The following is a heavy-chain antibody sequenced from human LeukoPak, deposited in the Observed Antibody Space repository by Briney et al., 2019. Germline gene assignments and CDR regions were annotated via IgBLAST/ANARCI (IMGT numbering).Heavy chain of an antibody. CDR1: GGSISSSTYY. CDR2: IFYSGRT. CDR3: ARDILATSIAAPYY. J-gene: IGHJ4*02. V-gene: IGHV4-39*07. Sequence: PSETLSLTCTVSGGSISSSTYYWGWIRQPPGKGLEWIGSIFYSGRTYYNPSLKSRVTMSVDTSKNQFSLRLSSVNAADTAVYYCARDILATSIAAPYYWGQGTLVTVSS. D-gene: IGHD6-13*01.